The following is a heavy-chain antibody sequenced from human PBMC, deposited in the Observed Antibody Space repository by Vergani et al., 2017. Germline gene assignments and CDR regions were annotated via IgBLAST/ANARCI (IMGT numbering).Heavy chain of an antibody. D-gene: IGHD6-19*01. Sequence: QVTLKESGPVLVKPTETLTLTCTVSGFSLSNARMGVSWIRQPPGKALEWLAQIFSNDEKSYSTSLKSMLTISKDTSKSQVVLTMTNMDPVDTATYYCARIRDSIGWYEWRFDYWGQGTLVTVSS. CDR2: IFSNDEK. V-gene: IGHV2-26*01. CDR3: ARIRDSIGWYEWRFDY. J-gene: IGHJ4*02. CDR1: GFSLSNARMG.